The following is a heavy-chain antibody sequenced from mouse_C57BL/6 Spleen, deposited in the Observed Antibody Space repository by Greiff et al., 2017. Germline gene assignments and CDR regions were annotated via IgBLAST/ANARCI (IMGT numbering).Heavy chain of an antibody. CDR2: IDPSDSYT. V-gene: IGHV1-50*01. Sequence: QVQLQQPGAELVKPGASVKLSCKASGYTFTSYWMQWVKQRPGQGLEWIGEIDPSDSYTNYNQKFKGQATLTVDTSSSTAYMQLSSLASEDSAVYYCARASDYGMAYWGQGTLVTVSA. D-gene: IGHD2-4*01. CDR3: ARASDYGMAY. CDR1: GYTFTSYW. J-gene: IGHJ3*01.